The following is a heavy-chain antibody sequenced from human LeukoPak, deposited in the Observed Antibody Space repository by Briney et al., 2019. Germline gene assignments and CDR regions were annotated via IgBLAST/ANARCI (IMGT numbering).Heavy chain of an antibody. CDR2: INPGAVST. V-gene: IGHV1-46*01. Sequence: GASVKVSCKASGYTFTSYYKHWVRQAPGQGLGWMGIINPGAVSTSYVQKFQGRVTMTRDTSTTTVYMELSGLRSEDTAVYYCARGGYYESSPLDYWGQGTLVTVSS. CDR3: ARGGYYESSPLDY. D-gene: IGHD3-22*01. J-gene: IGHJ4*02. CDR1: GYTFTSYY.